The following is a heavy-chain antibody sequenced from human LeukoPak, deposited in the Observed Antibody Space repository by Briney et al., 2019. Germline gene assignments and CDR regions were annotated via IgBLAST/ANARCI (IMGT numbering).Heavy chain of an antibody. CDR3: ARVYASAAGTAFDY. CDR1: GYTFTSHG. CDR2: ISAYNGNT. Sequence: ASVKVSCKASGYTFTSHGISWVRQAPGQGLEWMGWISAYNGNTNYAQKLQGRVTTTTDTSTSTAYMELRSLRSDDAAVYYCARVYASAAGTAFDYWGQGTLVTVSS. D-gene: IGHD6-13*01. J-gene: IGHJ4*02. V-gene: IGHV1-18*01.